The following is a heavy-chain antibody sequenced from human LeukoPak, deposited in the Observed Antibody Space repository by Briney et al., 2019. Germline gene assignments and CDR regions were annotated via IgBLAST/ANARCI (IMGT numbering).Heavy chain of an antibody. CDR3: ARDSGYGDSYYFDY. D-gene: IGHD4-17*01. J-gene: IGHJ4*02. CDR1: GGSISSGSYH. CDR2: IYTSGST. Sequence: SETLSLTCTVSGGSISSGSYHWSWIRQPAGKGLEWIGRIYTSGSTNYNPSLKSRVTISVDTSKNQFSLKLSSVTAADTAVYYCARDSGYGDSYYFDYWGQGTLVTVSS. V-gene: IGHV4-61*02.